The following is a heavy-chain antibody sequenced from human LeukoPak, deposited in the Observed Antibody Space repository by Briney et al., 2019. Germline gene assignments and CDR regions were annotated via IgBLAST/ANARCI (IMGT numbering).Heavy chain of an antibody. CDR3: ARHGDGFYHGMDV. CDR2: ISSSGHDI. V-gene: IGHV3-21*01. CDR1: DFTFSRYS. J-gene: IGHJ6*01. Sequence: GGSLRLSCAASDFTFSRYSMNWFRQAPGEGREGVSSISSSGHDIYYADSVKGRFTISRDNAQNSLYLQMNSLRVQDTAVYYCARHGDGFYHGMDVWGQGTTVTVSS. D-gene: IGHD4-17*01.